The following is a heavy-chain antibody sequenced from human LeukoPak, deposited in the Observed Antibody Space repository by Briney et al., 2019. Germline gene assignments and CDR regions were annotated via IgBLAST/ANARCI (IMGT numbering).Heavy chain of an antibody. J-gene: IGHJ4*02. Sequence: GGSLRLSCAASGFTFSSYWMSWVRQAPGKGLEWVANIKQDGSEKYYVDSVKGRFTISRENAKNSLYLQMNSLRAGDTAVYYCARADLRGYSLDYWGQGTLVTVSS. CDR1: GFTFSSYW. D-gene: IGHD5-18*01. CDR2: IKQDGSEK. V-gene: IGHV3-7*01. CDR3: ARADLRGYSLDY.